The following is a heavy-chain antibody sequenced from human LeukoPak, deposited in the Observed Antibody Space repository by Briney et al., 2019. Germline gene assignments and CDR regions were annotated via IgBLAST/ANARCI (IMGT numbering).Heavy chain of an antibody. Sequence: SETLSLTCTVSGGSISSYYWSWIRQPAGKGLEWIGRIYTSGSTNYNPSLKSRVTMSVDTSKNQFSLKLSSVTAADTAVYYCGRVAYDFGGGSGAAYYFDYGARETLVPVSS. CDR2: IYTSGST. J-gene: IGHJ4*02. V-gene: IGHV4-4*07. D-gene: IGHD3-3*01. CDR3: GRVAYDFGGGSGAAYYFDY. CDR1: GGSISSYY.